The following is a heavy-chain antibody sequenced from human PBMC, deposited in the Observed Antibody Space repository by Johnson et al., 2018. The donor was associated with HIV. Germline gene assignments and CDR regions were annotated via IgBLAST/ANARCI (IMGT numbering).Heavy chain of an antibody. J-gene: IGHJ3*02. D-gene: IGHD6-19*01. Sequence: MQLVESGGGVVQPGTSLRLSCAASGFTFTSFAMHWVRQAPGKGLEWISGINWNGDSPGYADSVKGRFTISRDNAKNSLYLQMNSLRAEDTALYYCARRGGSGWSAFDIWGQGTIVTVSS. CDR1: GFTFTSFA. CDR2: INWNGDSP. CDR3: ARRGGSGWSAFDI. V-gene: IGHV3-20*04.